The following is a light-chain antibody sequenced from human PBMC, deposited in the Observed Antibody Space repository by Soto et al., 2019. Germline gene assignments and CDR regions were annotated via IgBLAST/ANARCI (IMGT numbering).Light chain of an antibody. J-gene: IGLJ1*01. CDR3: SSYTSSSTLGV. Sequence: QSVLTQPASVSGSPGQSITISCTGTSSDVGGYNYVSWYQQHPGKAPKLMIYDVSNRPSGVSNRFSGSKSGNTASLTISGLQAEDYADYYCSSYTSSSTLGVFGTGTKV. V-gene: IGLV2-14*01. CDR1: SSDVGGYNY. CDR2: DVS.